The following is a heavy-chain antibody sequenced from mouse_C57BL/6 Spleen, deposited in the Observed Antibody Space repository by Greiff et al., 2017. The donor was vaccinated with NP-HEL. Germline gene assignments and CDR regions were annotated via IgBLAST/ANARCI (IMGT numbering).Heavy chain of an antibody. CDR2: ISSGSSTI. J-gene: IGHJ4*01. CDR3: ANYGGRPYYAMDY. V-gene: IGHV5-17*01. Sequence: EVKLVESGGGLVKPGGSLKLSCAASGFTFSDYGMHWVRQAPEKGLEWVAYISSGSSTIYYADTVKGRFTISRDNAKNTLFLQMTSLRSEDTAMYYCANYGGRPYYAMDYWGQGTSVTVSS. CDR1: GFTFSDYG. D-gene: IGHD1-2*01.